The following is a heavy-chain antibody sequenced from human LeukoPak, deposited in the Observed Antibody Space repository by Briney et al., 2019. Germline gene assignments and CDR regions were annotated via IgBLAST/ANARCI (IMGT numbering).Heavy chain of an antibody. CDR3: ASLQRITIVGVGPPHYYMDF. CDR1: GYSISSGYY. CDR2: IYHSGST. J-gene: IGHJ6*03. Sequence: SETLCLTCAVSGYSISSGYYWGWIRHPPEKVLGWIGIIYHSGSTYYDPSVKSQVTISVDKSKNKLSLKMNTVTAADTAVYYCASLQRITIVGVGPPHYYMDFWGKGTPVTVSS. V-gene: IGHV4-38-2*01. D-gene: IGHD3-3*01.